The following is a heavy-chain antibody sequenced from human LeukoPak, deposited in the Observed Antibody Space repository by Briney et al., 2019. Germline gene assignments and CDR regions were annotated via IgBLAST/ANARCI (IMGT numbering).Heavy chain of an antibody. CDR2: ISGSGGST. Sequence: GGSLRLSCAASGFTFSSYAMSWVRQAPGKGLEWVSAISGSGGSTSYADSVKGRFTISRDNSKNTLYLQMNSLRAEDTAVYYCAKDDYYDSSGYYYGGYWGQGTLVTVSS. CDR1: GFTFSSYA. D-gene: IGHD3-22*01. J-gene: IGHJ4*02. V-gene: IGHV3-23*01. CDR3: AKDDYYDSSGYYYGGY.